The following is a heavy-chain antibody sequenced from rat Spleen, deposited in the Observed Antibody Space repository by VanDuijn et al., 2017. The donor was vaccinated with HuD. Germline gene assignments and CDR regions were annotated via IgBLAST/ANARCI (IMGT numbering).Heavy chain of an antibody. Sequence: EVHLVESGGGLVQPGRSLKLSCVASGFTFNNYWMTWIRQAPGKGLEWVASITNAAGKVYYPDSVKGRFTLSRDNAKSTLYLQMDSLRSEDTATYYCARHRLRVYAHFDYWGQGASVTVSS. CDR3: ARHRLRVYAHFDY. D-gene: IGHD1-9*01. CDR1: GFTFNNYW. CDR2: ITNAAGKV. J-gene: IGHJ4*01. V-gene: IGHV5-31*01.